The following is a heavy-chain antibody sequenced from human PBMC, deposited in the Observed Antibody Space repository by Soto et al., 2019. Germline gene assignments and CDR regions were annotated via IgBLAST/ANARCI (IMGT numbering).Heavy chain of an antibody. CDR2: IYHSGST. CDR3: AREVRRAIPRGCAFDI. J-gene: IGHJ3*02. D-gene: IGHD2-2*02. Sequence: PSETLSLTCAVSGGSISSSNWWSWVRQPPGKGLEWIGEIYHSGSTNYNPSLKSRVTISVDKSKNQFSLKLSSVTAADTAVYYWAREVRRAIPRGCAFDIWGQGTMVTVSS. CDR1: GGSISSSNW. V-gene: IGHV4-4*02.